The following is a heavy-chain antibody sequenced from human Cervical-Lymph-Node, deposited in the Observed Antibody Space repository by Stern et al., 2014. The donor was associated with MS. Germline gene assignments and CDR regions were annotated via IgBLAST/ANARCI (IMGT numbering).Heavy chain of an antibody. CDR1: GFSFASYD. D-gene: IGHD6-13*01. J-gene: IGHJ4*02. V-gene: IGHV3-30*18. Sequence: VQLVESGGGVVQPGRSLRLSCVVSGFSFASYDMHWVRQAPGQGLEWVGVISNDGSKKYYGDSVKGRFTSSRDNSKNTLYLQMNSLRAEDTAVYYCAKNRDSSWSTPFDNWGQGTLVTVSS. CDR2: ISNDGSKK. CDR3: AKNRDSSWSTPFDN.